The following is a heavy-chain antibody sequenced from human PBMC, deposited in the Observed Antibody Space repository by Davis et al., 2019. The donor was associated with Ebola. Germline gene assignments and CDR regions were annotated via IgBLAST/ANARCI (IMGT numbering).Heavy chain of an antibody. Sequence: GGSLRLSCKGSGYTFTSYWIAWVRQVPGKGLEWMGIIYPGDSDTRYSPSFQGQVTISADKSISTAYLQWSSLKASDTAMYYCARQAVPRGHYFDYWGQGTLVTVSS. CDR3: ARQAVPRGHYFDY. J-gene: IGHJ4*02. D-gene: IGHD3-16*01. V-gene: IGHV5-51*01. CDR1: GYTFTSYW. CDR2: IYPGDSDT.